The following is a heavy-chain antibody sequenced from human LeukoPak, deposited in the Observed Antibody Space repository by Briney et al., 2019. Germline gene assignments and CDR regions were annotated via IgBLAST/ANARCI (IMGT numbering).Heavy chain of an antibody. V-gene: IGHV1-46*01. D-gene: IGHD6-13*01. Sequence: ASVKVSCKASGYTFTSYYMHWVRQAPGQGLEWMGIINPSGGSTSYAQKFQGRVTMTRDMSTSTVYMELSSLRSEDTAVYYCARDEALGTLHSSWAPSGDFDYWGQGTLVTVSS. J-gene: IGHJ4*02. CDR2: INPSGGST. CDR1: GYTFTSYY. CDR3: ARDEALGTLHSSWAPSGDFDY.